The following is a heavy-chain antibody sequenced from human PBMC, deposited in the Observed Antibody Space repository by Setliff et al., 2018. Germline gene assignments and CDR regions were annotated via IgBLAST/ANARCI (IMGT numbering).Heavy chain of an antibody. CDR3: ARDTSSDWAAWFDP. CDR1: GDSISGRF. CDR2: VFVSGST. J-gene: IGHJ5*02. V-gene: IGHV4-4*07. Sequence: PSETLSLTCTVSGDSISGRFWNWIRQTPDKGLEWIGRVFVSGSTNYNPSLKSRVTMSVDTSKNQFSLKLTSVTAADTAMYYCARDTSSDWAAWFDPWSQGILVTVSS. D-gene: IGHD6-19*01.